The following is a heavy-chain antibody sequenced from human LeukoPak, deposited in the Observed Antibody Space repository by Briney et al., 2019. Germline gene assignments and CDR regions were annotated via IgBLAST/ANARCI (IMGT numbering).Heavy chain of an antibody. CDR2: IHHSGST. D-gene: IGHD5/OR15-5a*01. V-gene: IGHV4-4*02. Sequence: SGTLSLTCAVSGESISSSNWWSWVRQPPGKGLEWIGEIHHSGSTNYNPSLKSRVTISLDKPKNQLSLKMTSVTVADTAVYYCARGHTESVYDYGNWFNPWGQGTLVTVSS. CDR3: ARGHTESVYDYGNWFNP. J-gene: IGHJ5*02. CDR1: GESISSSNW.